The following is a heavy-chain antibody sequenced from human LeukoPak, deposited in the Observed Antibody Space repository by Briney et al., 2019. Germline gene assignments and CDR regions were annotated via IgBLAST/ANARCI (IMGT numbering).Heavy chain of an antibody. CDR2: ISSSSSYI. Sequence: GGSLRLSCAASGFTFSSYSMNWVRQAPGKGLEWVSSISSSSSYIYYADSVKGRFTISRDNARNSLYLQMNSLRAEDTAVYYCARVRSSWESNWFDPWGQGTLVTVSS. D-gene: IGHD6-13*01. J-gene: IGHJ5*02. CDR3: ARVRSSWESNWFDP. V-gene: IGHV3-21*01. CDR1: GFTFSSYS.